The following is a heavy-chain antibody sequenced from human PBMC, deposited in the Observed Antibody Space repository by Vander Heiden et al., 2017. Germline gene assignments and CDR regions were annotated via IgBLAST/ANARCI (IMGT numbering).Heavy chain of an antibody. D-gene: IGHD2-15*01. CDR3: ASLRGYCSGGSCYPNWFDP. CDR1: GGTFSSYA. J-gene: IGHJ5*02. V-gene: IGHV1-69*06. CDR2: IIPIVGTA. Sequence: QLVQSGAEVKKPGASVKVSCKASGGTFSSYAISWVRQAPGQGLEWMRGIIPIVGTANYEKKFQGRVRITADKSTSTAYMELSSLRSEDTAVYYCASLRGYCSGGSCYPNWFDPWGQGTLVTVSS.